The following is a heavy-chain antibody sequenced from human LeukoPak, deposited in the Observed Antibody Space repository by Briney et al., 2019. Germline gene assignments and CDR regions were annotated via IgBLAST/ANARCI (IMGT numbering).Heavy chain of an antibody. J-gene: IGHJ1*01. CDR3: ARQEAAAGLKYFQH. D-gene: IGHD6-13*01. V-gene: IGHV4-59*05. CDR1: GGSISSYY. Sequence: SETLSLTCTVSGGSISSYYWSWIRQPPGKGLEWIGSIYHSGSTYYNPSLKSRVTISVDTSKNQFSLKLSSVTAADTAVYYCARQEAAAGLKYFQHWGQGTLVTVSS. CDR2: IYHSGST.